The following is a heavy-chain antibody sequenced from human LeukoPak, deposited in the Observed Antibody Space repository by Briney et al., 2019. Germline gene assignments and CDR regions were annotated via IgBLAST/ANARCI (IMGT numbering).Heavy chain of an antibody. CDR1: GGSISSYY. CDR2: IYYSGST. Sequence: PSETLSLTCTVSGGSISSYYWSWIRQPPGKGLEWIGYIYYSGSTNYNPSLKSRVTISVDTSKNQFSLKLSSVTAADTAVYYCAGHDTAKSDYWGQGTLVTVSS. V-gene: IGHV4-59*08. J-gene: IGHJ4*02. D-gene: IGHD5-18*01. CDR3: AGHDTAKSDY.